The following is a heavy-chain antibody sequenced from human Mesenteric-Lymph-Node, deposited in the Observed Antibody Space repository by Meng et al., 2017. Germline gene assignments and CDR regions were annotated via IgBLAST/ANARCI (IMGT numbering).Heavy chain of an antibody. D-gene: IGHD1-26*01. CDR1: CWSFTGYY. CDR3: ARSPYSGSALPFFDY. CDR2: INHSCST. Sequence: HLQQVGAGPLKPSETLSRTCVIDCWSFTGYYLSWIRQPPGKGLEWIGEINHSCSTNYNPSLKSRVTISGDTSNKQFSLKLTSVTAADTAVYYCARSPYSGSALPFFDYWGQGSLVTVSS. V-gene: IGHV4-34*02. J-gene: IGHJ4*02.